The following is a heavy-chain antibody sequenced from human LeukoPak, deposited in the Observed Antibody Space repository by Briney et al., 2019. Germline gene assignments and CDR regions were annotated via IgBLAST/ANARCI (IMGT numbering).Heavy chain of an antibody. CDR3: ARVIGVVVVAATPHFDY. V-gene: IGHV1-2*02. CDR1: GYTFTGYY. CDR2: INPNSGGT. J-gene: IGHJ4*02. Sequence: ASVKVSCKASGYTFTGYYMHWVRQAPGQGLEWMGWINPNSGGTNYAQKFQGRVTMTRDTSISTAYMELSRLRSDETAVYYCARVIGVVVVAATPHFDYWGQGTLVTVSS. D-gene: IGHD2-15*01.